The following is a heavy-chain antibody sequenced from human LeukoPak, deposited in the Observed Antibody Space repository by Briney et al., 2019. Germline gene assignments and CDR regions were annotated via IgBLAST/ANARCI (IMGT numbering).Heavy chain of an antibody. CDR3: ARQLSGWYDADPY. V-gene: IGHV3-7*05. CDR2: IKEDGSRN. J-gene: IGHJ4*02. D-gene: IGHD6-19*01. CDR1: GFTFSNYW. Sequence: GGSLRLSCAASGFTFSNYWMSWVRQAPGKGLEWVANIKEDGSRNHYVDSVKGRFTISRDNAKSSLYPQMNSLRAEDTAVYYCARQLSGWYDADPYWGQGTLVTVSS.